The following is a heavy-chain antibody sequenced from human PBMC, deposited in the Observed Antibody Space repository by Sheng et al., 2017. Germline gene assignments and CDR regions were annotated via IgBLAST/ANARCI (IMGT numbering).Heavy chain of an antibody. Sequence: QVQLVQSGAEVKKPGSSVKVSCKASGGSITKYAISWIRQAPGQGLEWVGGVTVSLGTPNYAQEFKGRVTSTTDETSNTVYMDLTSLRSDDTAVYYCAKVRDGPVPGEPDAFDVWGQGTMVTVSS. CDR1: GGSITKYA. D-gene: IGHD1-26*01. J-gene: IGHJ3*01. CDR2: VTVSLGTP. CDR3: AKVRDGPVPGEPDAFDV. V-gene: IGHV1-69*05.